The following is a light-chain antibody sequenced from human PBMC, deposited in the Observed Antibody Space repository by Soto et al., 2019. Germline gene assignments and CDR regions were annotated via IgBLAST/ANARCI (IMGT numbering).Light chain of an antibody. CDR2: GAS. CDR1: QSVNSD. J-gene: IGKJ1*01. Sequence: EIVMTQSPGTLSVSPGERATLSCRASQSVNSDLAWYQQKPGQAPRLLIYGASTRATGVPARFSGSGSGTEFTLTISSLLSEDFAVYYCQQYSNWPRTFGQGTKVDIK. V-gene: IGKV3-15*01. CDR3: QQYSNWPRT.